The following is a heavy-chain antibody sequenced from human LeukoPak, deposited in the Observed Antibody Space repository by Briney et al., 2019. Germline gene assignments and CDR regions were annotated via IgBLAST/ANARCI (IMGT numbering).Heavy chain of an antibody. CDR3: ARGRGYSYGSLYYMDV. CDR2: INHSGST. J-gene: IGHJ6*03. CDR1: GGSFSGYY. D-gene: IGHD5-18*01. Sequence: SETLSLTCAVHGGSFSGYYWSWIRQPPGKGLEWIGEINHSGSTNYNPSPKSRVTISVDTSKNQFSLKLSSVTAADTAVYYCARGRGYSYGSLYYMDVWGKGTTVTVSS. V-gene: IGHV4-34*01.